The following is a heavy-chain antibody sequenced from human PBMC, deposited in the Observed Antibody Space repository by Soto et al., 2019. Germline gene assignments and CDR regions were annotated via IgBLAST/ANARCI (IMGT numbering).Heavy chain of an antibody. D-gene: IGHD5-18*01. CDR1: GYTFTGYY. J-gene: IGHJ4*02. Sequence: ASVKVSCKASGYTFTGYYMHWVRQAPGQGLEWMGWINPNSGGTNYAQKFQGRVTMTRDTSISTAYMELSRLRYDDTAVYYCARGVVLRGYSYGYDFDYWGQGTLVTVSS. CDR2: INPNSGGT. CDR3: ARGVVLRGYSYGYDFDY. V-gene: IGHV1-2*02.